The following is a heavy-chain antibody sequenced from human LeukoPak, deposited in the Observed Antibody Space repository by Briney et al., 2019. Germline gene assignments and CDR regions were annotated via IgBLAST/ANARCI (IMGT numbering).Heavy chain of an antibody. Sequence: PGGSLRLSCAASGFSISSEYMNWVRQAPGKGLEWVANIKEDGSEKSYVDSVKGRFTISRDNAKNTLFLQMNSLRADDTAVYYCARDPSSLRDSYDYWGQGTLVTVSS. CDR1: GFSISSEY. CDR2: IKEDGSEK. CDR3: ARDPSSLRDSYDY. V-gene: IGHV3-7*01. J-gene: IGHJ4*02.